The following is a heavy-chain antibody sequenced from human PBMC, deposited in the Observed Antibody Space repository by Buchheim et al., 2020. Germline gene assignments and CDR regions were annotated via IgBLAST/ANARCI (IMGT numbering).Heavy chain of an antibody. CDR1: GYTFTSYD. Sequence: QVQLVQSGAEVKKPGASVKVSCKASGYTFTSYDINWVRQAPGQGLEWMGWMNPNSGGTNYAQKFQGRVTMTRDTSISTAYMELSRLRSDDTAVYYCAVYYYGSGSYWVEYYYYGMDVWGQGTT. J-gene: IGHJ6*02. CDR2: MNPNSGGT. D-gene: IGHD3-10*01. V-gene: IGHV1-2*02. CDR3: AVYYYGSGSYWVEYYYYGMDV.